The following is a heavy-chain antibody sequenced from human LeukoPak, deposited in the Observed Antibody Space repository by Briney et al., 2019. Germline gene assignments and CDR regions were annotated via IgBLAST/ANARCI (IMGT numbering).Heavy chain of an antibody. CDR1: GDSISRGYY. D-gene: IGHD5-18*01. V-gene: IGHV4-31*03. J-gene: IGHJ5*01. CDR3: ASGYGSGWLDS. CDR2: IHSSGNT. Sequence: PSETLSLTCTVSGDSISRGYYWVWIRQPPGEGLQWFGYIHSSGNTYYNPSLQNRLIISRDTNEDPLSLTLTSVTAADTAVYFCASGYGSGWLDSWGQGTQVTVSS.